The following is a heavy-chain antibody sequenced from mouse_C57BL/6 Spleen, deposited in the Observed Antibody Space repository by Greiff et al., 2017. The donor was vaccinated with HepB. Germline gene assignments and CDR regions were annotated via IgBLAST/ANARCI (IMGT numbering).Heavy chain of an antibody. CDR1: GYTFTTYP. V-gene: IGHV1-47*01. CDR3: AMAYYSLEGFAY. CDR2: FHPYNDDT. Sequence: QVQLQQSGAELVRPGASVKMSCKASGYTFTTYPIEWMKQNHGKSLEWIGNFHPYNDDTKYNEKFKGKATLTVEKSSSTVYLELSRLTSDDSAVYYCAMAYYSLEGFAYWGQGTLVTVSA. D-gene: IGHD2-12*01. J-gene: IGHJ3*01.